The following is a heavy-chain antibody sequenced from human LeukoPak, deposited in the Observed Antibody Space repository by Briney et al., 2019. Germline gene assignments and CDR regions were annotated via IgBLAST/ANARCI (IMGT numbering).Heavy chain of an antibody. CDR3: ASVSELRTYYYDSSGRRDAFDI. Sequence: ASVKVPCKASGDTFSSYAISWVPRAPGQGLEWIGRIIPIFGTANYAQKLQGRVTITTDESTSTAYMELSSLRSEDTAVYYCASVSELRTYYYDSSGRRDAFDIWGQGTMVTVSS. CDR1: GDTFSSYA. CDR2: IIPIFGTA. J-gene: IGHJ3*02. D-gene: IGHD3-22*01. V-gene: IGHV1-69*05.